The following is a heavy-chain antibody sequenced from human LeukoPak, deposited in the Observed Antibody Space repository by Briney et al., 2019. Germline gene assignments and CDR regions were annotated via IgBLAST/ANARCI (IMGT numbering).Heavy chain of an antibody. CDR1: GYTFTSYG. V-gene: IGHV1-18*01. CDR3: ARDPDYDILTGYGY. D-gene: IGHD3-9*01. CDR2: ISAYNGNT. J-gene: IGHJ4*02. Sequence: ASVKVSCKASGYTFTSYGISWVRQAPGQGLEWMGWISAYNGNTNYAQKLQGRVTMTTDTSTSTAYMELRSLRSDDTAVYYCARDPDYDILTGYGYWGQGTLVTVSS.